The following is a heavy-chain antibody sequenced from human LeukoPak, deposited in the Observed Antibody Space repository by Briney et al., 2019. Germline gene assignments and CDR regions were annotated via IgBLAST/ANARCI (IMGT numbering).Heavy chain of an antibody. CDR1: GFTFSTCA. CDR2: ISAGGGST. J-gene: IGHJ4*02. CDR3: AKKGGIEGTTGNYFDS. Sequence: GGSLRLSCAASGFTFSTCAMNWVRQAPGKGLEWVSTISAGGGSTYYADSVKGRFTISTDNSKNTLYLAMNSLRAEDTAVYYCAKKGGIEGTTGNYFDSWGQGTLVTVSS. D-gene: IGHD1-26*01. V-gene: IGHV3-23*01.